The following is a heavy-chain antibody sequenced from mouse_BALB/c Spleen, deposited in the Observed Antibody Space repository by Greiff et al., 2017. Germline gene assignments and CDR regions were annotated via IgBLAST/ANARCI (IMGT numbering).Heavy chain of an antibody. CDR2: IDPANGNT. V-gene: IGHV14-3*02. CDR1: GFNIKDTY. J-gene: IGHJ4*01. Sequence: VHVKQSGAELVKPGASVKLSCTASGFNIKDTYMHWVKQRPEQGLEWIGRIDPANGNTKYDPKFQGKATITADTSSNTAYLQLSSLTSEDTAVYYCAGGGYDAPYYYWGQGTSVTVSS. CDR3: AGGGYDAPYYY. D-gene: IGHD2-2*01.